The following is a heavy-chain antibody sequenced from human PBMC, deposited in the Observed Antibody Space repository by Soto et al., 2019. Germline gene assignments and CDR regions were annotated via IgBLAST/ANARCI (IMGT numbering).Heavy chain of an antibody. J-gene: IGHJ6*01. Sequence: SETLSLTCTVSGGSVSSGGYYWSWIRQPPWKGLEWIGYIYYSGSTYYNPSLKSRVTISVDTSKNQFSLKLSSVTAAATAVYYFARNSMTVLGAGVYYYYYAVDVWVQGXTVTVYS. CDR3: ARNSMTVLGAGVYYYYYAVDV. V-gene: IGHV4-61*08. CDR2: IYYSGST. CDR1: GGSVSSGGYY. D-gene: IGHD2-8*01.